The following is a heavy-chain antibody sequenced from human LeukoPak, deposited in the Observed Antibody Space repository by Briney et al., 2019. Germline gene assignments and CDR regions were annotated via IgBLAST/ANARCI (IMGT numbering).Heavy chain of an antibody. Sequence: GGSLRLSCAASGFTFSSYGMHWVRQAPGKGLEWVAFIRYDGSNKYYADSVKGRFTISRDNSKNTLYLQMNSLRAEDTVVYYCAKDETLMTTVTYYFDYWGQGTLVTVSS. V-gene: IGHV3-30*02. D-gene: IGHD4-11*01. CDR2: IRYDGSNK. CDR3: AKDETLMTTVTYYFDY. J-gene: IGHJ4*02. CDR1: GFTFSSYG.